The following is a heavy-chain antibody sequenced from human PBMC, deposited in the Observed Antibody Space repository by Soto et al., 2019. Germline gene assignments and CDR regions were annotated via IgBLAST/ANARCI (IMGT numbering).Heavy chain of an antibody. Sequence: PGESLKISCKGSGYSFTSYWISWVRQMPGKGLEWMGRIDPSDSYTNYSPSFQGHVTISADKSISTAYLQWSSLKASDTAMYYCARQGSTSWYYYGMDVWGQGTTVTVSS. CDR2: IDPSDSYT. V-gene: IGHV5-10-1*01. D-gene: IGHD2-2*01. J-gene: IGHJ6*02. CDR1: GYSFTSYW. CDR3: ARQGSTSWYYYGMDV.